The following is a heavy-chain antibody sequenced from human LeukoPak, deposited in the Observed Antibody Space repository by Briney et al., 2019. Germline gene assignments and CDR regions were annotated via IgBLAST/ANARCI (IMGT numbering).Heavy chain of an antibody. CDR3: ARARSVGPPTGFDQ. V-gene: IGHV3-30*04. Sequence: GGSPRLSCAASGFTFSRFAMHWVRQAPGKGLEWVAVISNDASHKFYADSVQGRFTISRDNSKNTLSLQMDTLRREDTAVYYCARARSVGPPTGFDQWGQGTPVTVSS. CDR2: ISNDASHK. J-gene: IGHJ4*02. CDR1: GFTFSRFA. D-gene: IGHD4-23*01.